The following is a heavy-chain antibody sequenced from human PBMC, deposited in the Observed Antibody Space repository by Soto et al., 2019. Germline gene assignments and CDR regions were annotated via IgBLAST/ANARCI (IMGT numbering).Heavy chain of an antibody. Sequence: PWGSLRPSRAASTITLSNFGMHLVPQAPGRGLEWGVVMSYDGSEKYYADSVKVRFTISRDNSKNTLYLEMNSLRADDTAVYYCAKSNWNYLLGYYGMDVWGQGTTVTVSS. V-gene: IGHV3-30*18. J-gene: IGHJ6*02. CDR1: TITLSNFG. CDR2: MSYDGSEK. CDR3: AKSNWNYLLGYYGMDV. D-gene: IGHD1-7*01.